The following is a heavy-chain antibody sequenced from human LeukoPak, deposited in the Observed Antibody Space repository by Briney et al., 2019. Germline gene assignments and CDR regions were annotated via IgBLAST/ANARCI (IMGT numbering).Heavy chain of an antibody. CDR1: GYSISSGYY. CDR2: IYHSGST. CDR3: ARDSGDYGGNPDAFDI. D-gene: IGHD4-23*01. V-gene: IGHV4-38-2*02. J-gene: IGHJ3*02. Sequence: PSETLSLTCTVSGYSISSGYYWGWIRQPPGKGLEWIGSIYHSGSTYYNPSLKSRVTISVDTSKNQFSLKLSSVTAADTAVYYCARDSGDYGGNPDAFDIWGQGTMVTVSS.